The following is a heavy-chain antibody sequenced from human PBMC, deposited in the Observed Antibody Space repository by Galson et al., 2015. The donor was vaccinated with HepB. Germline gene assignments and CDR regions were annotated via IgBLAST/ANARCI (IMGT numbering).Heavy chain of an antibody. V-gene: IGHV3-30*18. Sequence: SSYGMHWVRQAPGKGLEWVAVISYDGSNKYYADSVKGRFTISRDNSKNTLYLQMNSLRAEDTAVYYCAKGITIFGVVISYYYYYMDVWGKGTTVTVSS. CDR1: SSYG. J-gene: IGHJ6*03. D-gene: IGHD3-3*01. CDR3: AKGITIFGVVISYYYYYMDV. CDR2: ISYDGSNK.